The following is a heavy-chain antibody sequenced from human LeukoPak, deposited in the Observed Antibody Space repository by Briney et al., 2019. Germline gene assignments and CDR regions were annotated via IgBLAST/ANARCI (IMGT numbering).Heavy chain of an antibody. Sequence: GGSLRLSCAASGFTFSTHAMHWVRQAPGKGLEWVALISYDGTNKYYADSVKGRFTISRDNSENTLFLQTESLRPDDTAVYFCAREILRYFDLWGQGTLVTVSS. CDR2: ISYDGTNK. CDR1: GFTFSTHA. J-gene: IGHJ5*02. D-gene: IGHD3-9*01. CDR3: AREILRYFDL. V-gene: IGHV3-30-3*01.